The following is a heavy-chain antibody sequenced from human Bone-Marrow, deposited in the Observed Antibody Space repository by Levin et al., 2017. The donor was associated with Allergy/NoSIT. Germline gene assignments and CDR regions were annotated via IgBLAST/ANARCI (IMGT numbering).Heavy chain of an antibody. CDR2: ISGSGSNT. CDR3: AKDRYCTSPTCPLDY. CDR1: GITSSDYANYA. D-gene: IGHD2-2*01. Sequence: GGSLRLSCAASGITSSDYANYAMSWVRQAPGKGLEWVSIISGSGSNTYYADSVKGRFTISRDNSKNTLYLHMNSLRAEDTAIYYCAKDRYCTSPTCPLDYWGQGTLVTVSS. J-gene: IGHJ4*02. V-gene: IGHV3-23*01.